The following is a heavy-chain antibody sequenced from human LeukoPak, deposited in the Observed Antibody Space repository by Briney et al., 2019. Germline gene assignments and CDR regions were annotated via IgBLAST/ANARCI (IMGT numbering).Heavy chain of an antibody. CDR1: GYTFTSYG. CDR3: ARISLGAIWGYYYGMDV. V-gene: IGHV1-69*13. J-gene: IGHJ6*02. CDR2: IIPIFDTA. Sequence: SVKVSCKASGYTFTSYGISWVRQAPGQGLEWMGGIIPIFDTADYAQKFQGRVTITADESTSTAYMELSSLRSEDTAVFYCARISLGAIWGYYYGMDVWGQGTTVTVSS. D-gene: IGHD1-26*01.